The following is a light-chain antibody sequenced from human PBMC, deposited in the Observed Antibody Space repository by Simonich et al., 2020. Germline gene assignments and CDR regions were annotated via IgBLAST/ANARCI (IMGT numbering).Light chain of an antibody. CDR2: WAS. V-gene: IGKV4-1*01. CDR3: QQYYSTPYT. CDR1: QSVLYSSNNKNY. Sequence: DIVMTQSPYSLAVSLGERATINCKSSQSVLYSSNNKNYLAWYQQKPGHPPKLLIYWASTRESGVPDRFSGRGSGTDFTLTISSLQAEDVAVYYCQQYYSTPYTFGQGTKLEIK. J-gene: IGKJ2*01.